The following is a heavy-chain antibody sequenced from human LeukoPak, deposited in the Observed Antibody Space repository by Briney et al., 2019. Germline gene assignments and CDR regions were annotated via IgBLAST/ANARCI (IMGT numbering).Heavy chain of an antibody. CDR1: GFTVSSSS. V-gene: IGHV3-53*01. Sequence: GGSLRLSCAASGFTVSSSSMSWVRQAPGKGLEWVSLIHSGAGTYYADSLKGRFTISRHNPKNTLFLQMNSLRAEDTAVYYCARVPQQHWDFDLSGRGTLVTVSS. J-gene: IGHJ2*01. CDR2: IHSGAGT. D-gene: IGHD6-13*01. CDR3: ARVPQQHWDFDL.